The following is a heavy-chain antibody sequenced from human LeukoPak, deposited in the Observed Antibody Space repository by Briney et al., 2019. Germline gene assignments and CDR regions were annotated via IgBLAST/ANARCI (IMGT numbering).Heavy chain of an antibody. D-gene: IGHD2-15*01. CDR1: GFTFSSYA. CDR2: ISGSGGST. CDR3: ATTPSEGAHVLDY. J-gene: IGHJ4*02. V-gene: IGHV3-23*01. Sequence: GGSLRLSCAASGFTFSSYAMSWVRQAPGKGLELVSVISGSGGSTYYADSVKGRFTISRDNSKNTLYLQMNSLRAEDTAVYFCATTPSEGAHVLDYWGQGTLVTVSS.